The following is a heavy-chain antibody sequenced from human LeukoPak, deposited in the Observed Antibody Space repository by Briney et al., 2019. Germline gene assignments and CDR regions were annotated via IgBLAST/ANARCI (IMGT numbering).Heavy chain of an antibody. CDR1: GYSFTSYW. V-gene: IGHV5-51*01. J-gene: IGHJ4*02. D-gene: IGHD7-27*01. CDR3: ASTRTGDLNLIDY. CDR2: IYPGDSDT. Sequence: GESLKISCKGSGYSFTSYWIGWVRQMPGKGLEWMGIIYPGDSDTRYSPSFQGLVTISADKSISTAYLQWSSLKASDTAMYYCASTRTGDLNLIDYWGQGTLVTVSS.